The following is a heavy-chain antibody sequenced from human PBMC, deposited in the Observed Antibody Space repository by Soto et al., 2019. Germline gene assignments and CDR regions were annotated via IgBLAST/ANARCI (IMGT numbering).Heavy chain of an antibody. J-gene: IGHJ4*02. CDR3: ALKWNLNSYH. Sequence: ASVKVSCKASGYTFTGYYMHWVRQAPGQGLEWMGWINPNSGGTNYAQKFQGRGTMTRDTSISTAYMELNSLRVEDTAEYYCALKWNLNSYHWGQGALVTVSS. V-gene: IGHV1-2*02. D-gene: IGHD2-15*01. CDR1: GYTFTGYY. CDR2: INPNSGGT.